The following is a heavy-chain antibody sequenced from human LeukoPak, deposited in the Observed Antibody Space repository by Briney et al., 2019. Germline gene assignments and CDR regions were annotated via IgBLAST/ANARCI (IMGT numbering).Heavy chain of an antibody. CDR3: ARGDTAGSFDY. V-gene: IGHV4-61*02. CDR1: GGSITNLDYY. Sequence: SQTLSLTCTVSGGSITNLDYYWTWIRQPAGKGLEWIGRIYTSGSTNYNPSLKSRVTISVDTSKNQFSLKLSSVTAADTAVCYCARGDTAGSFDYWGQGTLVTVSS. J-gene: IGHJ4*02. D-gene: IGHD5-18*01. CDR2: IYTSGST.